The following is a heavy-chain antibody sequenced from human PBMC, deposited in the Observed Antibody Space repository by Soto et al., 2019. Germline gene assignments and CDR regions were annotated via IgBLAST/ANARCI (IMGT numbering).Heavy chain of an antibody. CDR2: INHSGST. CDR3: ARRPTHYSCVWYRHHYSGMDV. Sequence: SETLSLTCAVYGGSFSGYYWSWIRQPPGKGLEWIGEINHSGSTNYNPSLKSRVTISVDTSKNQFSLKLSSVTAADTAVYYCARRPTHYSCVWYRHHYSGMDVWGQGTTVTLSS. CDR1: GGSFSGYY. D-gene: IGHD3-10*01. J-gene: IGHJ6*02. V-gene: IGHV4-34*01.